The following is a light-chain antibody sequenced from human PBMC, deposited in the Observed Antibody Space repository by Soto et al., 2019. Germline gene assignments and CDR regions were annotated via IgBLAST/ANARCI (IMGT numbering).Light chain of an antibody. CDR1: QGISNY. Sequence: AIRMTQSPSSLSTSSGDRVTITCRASQGISNYLAWYQQKPGKAPKLLIYAASTLQSGVPSRFSGSGSGTDFTLTISRLQSEEFASYYCQQYYSYPRTVGQGTKVDIK. CDR3: QQYYSYPRT. J-gene: IGKJ1*01. V-gene: IGKV1-8*01. CDR2: AAS.